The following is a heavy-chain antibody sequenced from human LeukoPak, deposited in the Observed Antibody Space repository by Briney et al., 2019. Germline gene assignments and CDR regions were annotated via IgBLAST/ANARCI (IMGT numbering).Heavy chain of an antibody. V-gene: IGHV1-2*04. CDR1: GYTFTGYY. D-gene: IGHD3-10*01. CDR3: ARGQTFGSGSQYNYYYYYGMDV. Sequence: ASVKVSCKASGYTFTGYYMHWVRQAPGQGLEWMGWINPNSGGTNYAQKFQGWVTMTRDTSISTAYMELSRLRSDDTAVYYCARGQTFGSGSQYNYYYYYGMDVWGRGATVTVSS. CDR2: INPNSGGT. J-gene: IGHJ6*02.